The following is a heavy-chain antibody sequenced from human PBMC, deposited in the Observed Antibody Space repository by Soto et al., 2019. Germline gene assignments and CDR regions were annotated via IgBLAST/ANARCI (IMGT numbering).Heavy chain of an antibody. J-gene: IGHJ3*02. Sequence: QVQLVQSGAEVKKPGASVKVSCKASGYSFTSYAMHWVRQAPGQRLEWMGRMNAGNGDTKYSQKFQGRVTITRDPPARTGYMELSSLISEDTAVYYCVKTTIYAFDIWGQGTMVTVFS. CDR3: VKTTIYAFDI. V-gene: IGHV1-3*01. CDR2: MNAGNGDT. CDR1: GYSFTSYA. D-gene: IGHD4-4*01.